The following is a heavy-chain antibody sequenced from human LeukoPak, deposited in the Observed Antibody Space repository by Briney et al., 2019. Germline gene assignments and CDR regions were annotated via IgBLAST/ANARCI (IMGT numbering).Heavy chain of an antibody. V-gene: IGHV3-33*06. D-gene: IGHD3-3*01. CDR3: AEDTAIQFLEPAF. CDR2: IWFDGSVK. CDR1: GFTFNTHG. Sequence: QPGGSLRLSCAASGFTFNTHGMHWVRQAPGKGLEWVAAIWFDGSVKHYSDAVKGRFTISRDNSLDTLYLQMNSLRVEDTAMYYCAEDTAIQFLEPAFWGQGTLVTVSS. J-gene: IGHJ4*02.